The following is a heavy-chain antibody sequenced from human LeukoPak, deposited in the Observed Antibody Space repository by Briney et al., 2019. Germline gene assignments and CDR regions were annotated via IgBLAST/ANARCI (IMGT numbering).Heavy chain of an antibody. CDR2: IIPIFGTA. CDR1: GGTFSSYA. D-gene: IGHD2-15*01. V-gene: IGHV1-69*13. CDR3: AREGLGYCSGGSCPTNWFDP. J-gene: IGHJ5*02. Sequence: SVKVSCKASGGTFSSYAISWVRQAPGQGLEWMGGIIPIFGTANYAQKFQGRVTITADESTSTAYMELSSLRSEDTAVYYCAREGLGYCSGGSCPTNWFDPWGQGALVTVSS.